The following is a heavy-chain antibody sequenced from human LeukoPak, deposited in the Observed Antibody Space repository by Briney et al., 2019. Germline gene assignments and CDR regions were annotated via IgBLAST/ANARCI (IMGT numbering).Heavy chain of an antibody. J-gene: IGHJ3*02. CDR3: ARDRIPWGLEAFDI. CDR1: GYTFTGYY. Sequence: ASVKVSCKASGYTFTGYYMHWVRQAPGQGLEWMGWINPNSGGTNYAQKFQGRVTMTRDTSISTAYMELSRLRSDDTAVYYCARDRIPWGLEAFDIWGQGTMVTVSS. V-gene: IGHV1-2*02. D-gene: IGHD3-16*01. CDR2: INPNSGGT.